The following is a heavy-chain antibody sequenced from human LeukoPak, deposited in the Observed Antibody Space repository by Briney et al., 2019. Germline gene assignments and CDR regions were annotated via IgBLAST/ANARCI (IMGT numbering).Heavy chain of an antibody. CDR1: GFTFSTYS. Sequence: GGSLRLSCAASGFTFSTYSINWVRQAPGKGLEWVSYISGSSTTIYYADSVKGRFTISRDNARNTLYLQMNSLRAEDTAVYHCAKRSGRGAYYFDYWGQGTLVTVSS. V-gene: IGHV3-48*01. D-gene: IGHD6-19*01. CDR2: ISGSSTTI. J-gene: IGHJ4*02. CDR3: AKRSGRGAYYFDY.